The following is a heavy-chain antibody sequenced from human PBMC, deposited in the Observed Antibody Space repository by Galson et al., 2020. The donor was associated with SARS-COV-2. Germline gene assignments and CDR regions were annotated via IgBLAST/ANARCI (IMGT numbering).Heavy chain of an antibody. D-gene: IGHD2-15*01. CDR2: IYYSGST. CDR3: ARSLVVVAAPYPNWFDP. J-gene: IGHJ5*02. CDR1: GGSISSSSYY. V-gene: IGHV4-39*01. Sequence: SETLSLTCTVSGGSISSSSYYWGWIRQPPGKGLEWIGSIYYSGSTYYNPSLKSRVTISVDTSKNQFSLKLSSVTAADTAVYYCARSLVVVAAPYPNWFDPWGQGTLVTVSS.